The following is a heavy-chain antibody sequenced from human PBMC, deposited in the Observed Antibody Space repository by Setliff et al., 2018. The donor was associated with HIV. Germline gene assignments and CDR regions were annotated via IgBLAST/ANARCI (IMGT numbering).Heavy chain of an antibody. Sequence: SATLSLTCTVSGGSVSDTSYYWGWIRQPPGKGLEWLANVYYSGGTYYNPSLNSRVTISVDTSRNQFSLKLTSVTAADTALYFCARLGDSGYDFRGYFDYWGQGKLVTVSS. CDR2: VYYSGGT. D-gene: IGHD5-12*01. J-gene: IGHJ4*02. V-gene: IGHV4-39*01. CDR1: GGSVSDTSYY. CDR3: ARLGDSGYDFRGYFDY.